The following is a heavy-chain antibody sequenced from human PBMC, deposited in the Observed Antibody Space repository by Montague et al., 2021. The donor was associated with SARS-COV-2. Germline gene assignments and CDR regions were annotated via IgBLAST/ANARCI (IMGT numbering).Heavy chain of an antibody. V-gene: IGHV4-34*01. CDR3: AWGRSELLWFGARVNDAFGI. Sequence: SETLSLTCAVYGGSISGYYWSWIRQPPGKGLELIGEINHSGSTNYNPSLTLRITISVDTSTNQFSLKLSSVTAADTAVYYCAWGRSELLWFGARVNDAFGIWGQGTMVTVSS. CDR2: INHSGST. CDR1: GGSISGYY. J-gene: IGHJ3*02. D-gene: IGHD3-10*01.